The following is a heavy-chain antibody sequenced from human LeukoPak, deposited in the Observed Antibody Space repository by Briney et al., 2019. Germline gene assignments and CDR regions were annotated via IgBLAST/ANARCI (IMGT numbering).Heavy chain of an antibody. J-gene: IGHJ6*03. CDR3: ARDPSSSSGWYYYMDV. D-gene: IGHD6-19*01. CDR2: ISSSSSYI. Sequence: GGSLRLSCAASGFTFSSYSMNWVRQAPGKGLEWVSSISSSSSYIYYADTLKGRFTISRDNAKTSLYLQMKSLRAEDTAVYYCARDPSSSSGWYYYMDVCGKGTTVTVSS. V-gene: IGHV3-21*01. CDR1: GFTFSSYS.